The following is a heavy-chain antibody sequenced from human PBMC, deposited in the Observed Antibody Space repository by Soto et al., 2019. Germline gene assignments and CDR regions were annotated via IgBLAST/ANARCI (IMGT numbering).Heavy chain of an antibody. CDR1: GYTFTENQ. CDR3: ERRQLRDYIRWSFDP. V-gene: IGHV1-2*02. J-gene: IGHJ5*02. Sequence: EASVKVSCKASGYTFTENQIHWLRRAPGQRLEWMGRIDPKSGDTTFAQTYQGRVTMTRDTSSNTVYMELTRLTSDETAIYYCERRQLRDYIRWSFDPWGQGTLVTVSS. D-gene: IGHD3-16*01. CDR2: IDPKSGDT.